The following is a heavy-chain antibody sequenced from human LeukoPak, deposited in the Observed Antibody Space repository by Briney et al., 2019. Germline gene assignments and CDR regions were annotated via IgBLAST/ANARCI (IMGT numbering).Heavy chain of an antibody. V-gene: IGHV4-39*01. D-gene: IGHD3-3*01. CDR2: IYYSGST. J-gene: IGHJ3*02. CDR3: ARLSYYEFWSGYRNDAFDI. Sequence: PSETLSLTCTVSGGSIGSSSYYWGWIRQPPGKGLEWIGSIYYSGSTYYNPSLKSRVTISVDTSKNQFSLKLNSVTAADTAVYYCARLSYYEFWSGYRNDAFDIWGQGTMVTVSS. CDR1: GGSIGSSSYY.